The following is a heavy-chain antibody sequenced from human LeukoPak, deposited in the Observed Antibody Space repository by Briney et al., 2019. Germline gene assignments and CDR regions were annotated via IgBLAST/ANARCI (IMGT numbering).Heavy chain of an antibody. D-gene: IGHD3-10*01. CDR3: ARSGGWNRYGHTIYFDF. J-gene: IGHJ4*02. CDR1: GYSFANFG. Sequence: GASVKVSCKASGYSFANFGISWVRQAPGQGLESMGWISTYNGYTTYAQNFQGRVTMTTDTSTRTAYMELESLRSDDTAVYYCARSGGWNRYGHTIYFDFWGQGTLVTVSS. CDR2: ISTYNGYT. V-gene: IGHV1-18*01.